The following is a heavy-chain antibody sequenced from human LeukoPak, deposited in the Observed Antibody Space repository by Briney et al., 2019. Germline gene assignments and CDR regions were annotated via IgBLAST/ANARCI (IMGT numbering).Heavy chain of an antibody. D-gene: IGHD2-2*01. CDR1: GGSFSGYY. Sequence: PSETLSLTCAVYGGSFSGYYWSWIRQPPGKGLEWIGEINHSGSTNYNPSLKSRVTISVDTSKNQFSLKLSSVTAADTAVYYCARVPIVCSSTSCFYYGMDVWGQGTTITVSS. V-gene: IGHV4-34*01. CDR2: INHSGST. J-gene: IGHJ6*02. CDR3: ARVPIVCSSTSCFYYGMDV.